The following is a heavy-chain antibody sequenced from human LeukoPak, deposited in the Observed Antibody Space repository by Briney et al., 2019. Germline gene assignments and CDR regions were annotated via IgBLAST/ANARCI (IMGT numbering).Heavy chain of an antibody. Sequence: GRSLRLSCAASGFTFDDYAMHWVRQAPGKGLEWVSGISWNSGSIGYADSVKGQFTISRDNAKNSLYLQMNSLRAEDTALYYCAKGLGYCSGGSCYPDYWGQGTLVTVSS. CDR2: ISWNSGSI. D-gene: IGHD2-15*01. CDR3: AKGLGYCSGGSCYPDY. V-gene: IGHV3-9*01. J-gene: IGHJ4*02. CDR1: GFTFDDYA.